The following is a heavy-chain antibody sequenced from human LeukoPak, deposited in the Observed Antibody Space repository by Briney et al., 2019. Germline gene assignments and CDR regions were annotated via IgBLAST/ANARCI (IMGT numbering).Heavy chain of an antibody. D-gene: IGHD2-2*01. CDR1: GASMTSYY. J-gene: IGHJ3*02. CDR2: ISTTGTT. CDR3: ARLAVPADKGAFDI. Sequence: PSETLSLTCTVSGASMTSYYWSWIRQPAGQGLEWIGRISTTGTTHYNPSLKGRVTMSLDTSKNHFSLKLTSVTAADTAVYYCARLAVPADKGAFDIWAHGTLVTVSS. V-gene: IGHV4-4*07.